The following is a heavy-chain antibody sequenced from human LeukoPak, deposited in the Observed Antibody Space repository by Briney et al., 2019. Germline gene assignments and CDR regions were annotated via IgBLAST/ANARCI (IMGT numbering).Heavy chain of an antibody. V-gene: IGHV3-69-1*01. CDR1: AITFSGYH. CDR2: IGSGFNI. CDR3: VRDRDWAFVY. Sequence: GGSLRLSCAASAITFSGYHMNWVRQAPAKGLEWISYIGSGFNIYYADSVKGRFTISRDNAKNSLYLQMNSLGAEDTAVYYCVRDRDWAFVYWGQGPLVTVSS. J-gene: IGHJ4*02. D-gene: IGHD2-21*01.